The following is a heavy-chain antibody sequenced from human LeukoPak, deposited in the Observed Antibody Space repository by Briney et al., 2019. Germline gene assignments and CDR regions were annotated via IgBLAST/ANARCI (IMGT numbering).Heavy chain of an antibody. V-gene: IGHV1-2*02. CDR3: ARDYSLNDFDY. Sequence: ASVTVSCKSSGYTFTDHFIHWVRQAPGQGLEWVGEINPYNGYTKYAWRLQGRVIMTSDTSISTALMEVSRLTSDDTAVYYCARDYSLNDFDYWGQGTLVTVAS. D-gene: IGHD1-1*01. J-gene: IGHJ4*02. CDR1: GYTFTDHF. CDR2: INPYNGYT.